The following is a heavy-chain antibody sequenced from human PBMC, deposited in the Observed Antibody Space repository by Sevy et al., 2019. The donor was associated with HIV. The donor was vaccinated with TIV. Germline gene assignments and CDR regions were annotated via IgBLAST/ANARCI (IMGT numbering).Heavy chain of an antibody. J-gene: IGHJ4*02. CDR3: TTDSDVRGGYSYGPDYFDY. Sequence: GGSLRLSCAASGFTFSNAWMSWVRQAPGKGLEWVGRIKSKTDGGTTDYAAPVKGRFTISRDDSKNTLYLQMNSLKTEDTAVYYCTTDSDVRGGYSYGPDYFDYWGQGTLVTVSS. CDR2: IKSKTDGGTT. CDR1: GFTFSNAW. D-gene: IGHD5-18*01. V-gene: IGHV3-15*01.